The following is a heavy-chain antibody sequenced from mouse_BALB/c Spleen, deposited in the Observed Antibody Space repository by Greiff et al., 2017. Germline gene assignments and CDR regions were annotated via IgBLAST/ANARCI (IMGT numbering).Heavy chain of an antibody. J-gene: IGHJ4*01. CDR3: ARKSYGYDDDYYAMDY. CDR1: GFSLTSYG. Sequence: QVQLKESGPGLVQPSQSLSITCTVSGFSLTSYGVHWVRQSPGKGLEWLGVIWSGGSTDYNAAFISRLSISKDNSKSQVFFKMNSLQADDTAIYYCARKSYGYDDDYYAMDYWGQGTSVTVSS. CDR2: IWSGGST. V-gene: IGHV2-4-1*01. D-gene: IGHD2-2*01.